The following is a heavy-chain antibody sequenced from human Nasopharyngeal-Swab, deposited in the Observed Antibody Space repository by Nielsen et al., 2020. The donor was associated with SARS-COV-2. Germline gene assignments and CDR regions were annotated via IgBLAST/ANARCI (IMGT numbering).Heavy chain of an antibody. J-gene: IGHJ3*02. D-gene: IGHD3-16*01. CDR1: GFTVSSNY. V-gene: IGHV3-66*01. CDR2: IYSVGST. Sequence: GGSLRLSCAASGFTVSSNYMTWVRQAPGKGLEWVSVIYSVGSTYYADSVKGRFTISRDNSKNTLYLQMNSLRAEDTAVYYCASSPPTFYDYVWGSMNGFDIWGQGTMVTVSS. CDR3: ASSPPTFYDYVWGSMNGFDI.